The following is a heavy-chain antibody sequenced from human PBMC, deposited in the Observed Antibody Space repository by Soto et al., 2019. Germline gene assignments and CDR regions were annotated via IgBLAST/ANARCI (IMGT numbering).Heavy chain of an antibody. J-gene: IGHJ4*02. D-gene: IGHD2-21*02. CDR1: GFSVRTNY. Sequence: GSLRLSCAASGFSVRTNYMSWVRQAPGKGLEWVSVFESGGSIYYADSVKGRFIISRDYAKNTVYLQMNSLRADDTAVYYCARAGVTPHFFDYWGQGTLVTVSS. CDR3: ARAGVTPHFFDY. CDR2: FESGGSI. V-gene: IGHV3-53*01.